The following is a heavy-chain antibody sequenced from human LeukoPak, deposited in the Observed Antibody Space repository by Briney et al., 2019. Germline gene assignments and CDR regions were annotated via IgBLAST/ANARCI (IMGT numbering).Heavy chain of an antibody. CDR1: GFTFSSYW. D-gene: IGHD3-10*01. CDR3: TRGREGNYGPFDS. J-gene: IGHJ4*02. CDR2: INDDGRTT. V-gene: IGHV3-74*01. Sequence: GGSLRLSCATSGFTFSSYWMHWVRQAPGKGLVWVSRINDDGRTTNYADSVKGRFTISRDNAKNTVYLQMSSLRAEDTAVYYCTRGREGNYGPFDSWGQGTLVTLSS.